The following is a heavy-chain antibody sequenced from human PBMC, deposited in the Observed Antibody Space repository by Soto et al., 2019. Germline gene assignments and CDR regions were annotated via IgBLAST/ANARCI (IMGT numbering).Heavy chain of an antibody. D-gene: IGHD3-22*01. CDR1: GFTFSSYC. CDR2: ISYDGSNK. CDR3: AKPPYDSSGYYYDC. V-gene: IGHV3-30*18. Sequence: GGSLRLSCAASGFTFSSYCMHWVRQAPGKGLEWVAVISYDGSNKYYADSVKGRFTISRDNSKNTLYLQMNSLRAEDTAVYYCAKPPYDSSGYYYDCWGQGTLVTVSS. J-gene: IGHJ4*02.